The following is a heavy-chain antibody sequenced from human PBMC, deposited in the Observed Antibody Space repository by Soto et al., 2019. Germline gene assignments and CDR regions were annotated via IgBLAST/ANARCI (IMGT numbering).Heavy chain of an antibody. CDR2: IWYDGSNK. Sequence: QVQLVESGGGVVQPGRSLRLSCAASGFTFSSYGMHWVRQAPGKGLEWVAVIWYDGSNKYYADSVKGRFTISRDNSKNTLYLQMNSLGAEDTAVYYCAREGIRFLEWPEHNGYWGQGTLVTVSS. J-gene: IGHJ4*02. CDR1: GFTFSSYG. CDR3: AREGIRFLEWPEHNGY. D-gene: IGHD3-3*01. V-gene: IGHV3-33*01.